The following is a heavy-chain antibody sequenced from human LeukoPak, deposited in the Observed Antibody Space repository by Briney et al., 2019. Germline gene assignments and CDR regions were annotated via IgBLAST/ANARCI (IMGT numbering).Heavy chain of an antibody. CDR2: ISYDGSNK. CDR1: GFTFSSYG. V-gene: IGHV3-30*18. Sequence: GRSLRLSCAASGFTFSSYGMHWVRQAPGKGLEWVAVISYDGSNKYYADSVKGRFTISRDNSKNTLYLQMNSLRAEDTAVYYCAKDLFYGSGTPYYYYYGMDVWGQGTTVTVSS. D-gene: IGHD3-10*01. CDR3: AKDLFYGSGTPYYYYYGMDV. J-gene: IGHJ6*02.